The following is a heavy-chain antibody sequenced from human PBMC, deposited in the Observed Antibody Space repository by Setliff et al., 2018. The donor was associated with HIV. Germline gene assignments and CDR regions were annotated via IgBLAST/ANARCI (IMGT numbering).Heavy chain of an antibody. D-gene: IGHD4-17*01. J-gene: IGHJ4*02. CDR3: ARASKYGVRYYFDY. CDR2: TYYRSKWYN. Sequence: PSQTLSLTCAISGDSVSSDTAAWNWIRQSPSRGLEWLGRTYYRSKWYNDYAPSVKSRIGINPDTSKNQFSLQPNSVTPDDTAVYFCARASKYGVRYYFDYWGRGTLVTVSS. CDR1: GDSVSSDTAA. V-gene: IGHV6-1*01.